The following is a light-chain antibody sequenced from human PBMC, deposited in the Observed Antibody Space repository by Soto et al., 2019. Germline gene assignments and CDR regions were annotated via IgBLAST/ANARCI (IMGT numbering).Light chain of an antibody. CDR2: GIF. V-gene: IGKV3-15*01. CDR1: QSVDRN. J-gene: IGKJ4*01. CDR3: QQHNKWPLT. Sequence: EIVMTQSPGTLSVSTEEGATLSCRASQSVDRNLAWYQQKPGQAPRLLVYGIFSRATGVPARFSGSGSGTEFTLTISSLQSEDSAVYYCQQHNKWPLTFGGGTRVEIK.